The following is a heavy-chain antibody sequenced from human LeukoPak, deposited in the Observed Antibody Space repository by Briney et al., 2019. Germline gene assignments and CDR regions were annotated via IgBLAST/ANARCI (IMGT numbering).Heavy chain of an antibody. Sequence: ASVKVSCKASGYTFTSYGISWVRQAPGQGLEWMGWISAYNGNTNYAQKLQGRVTMTTDTSTSTAYMELRSLRSDDMAVYYCAATVNYYYYMYVWGKGTTVTVSS. V-gene: IGHV1-18*03. D-gene: IGHD4-11*01. CDR3: AATVNYYYYMYV. CDR2: ISAYNGNT. CDR1: GYTFTSYG. J-gene: IGHJ6*03.